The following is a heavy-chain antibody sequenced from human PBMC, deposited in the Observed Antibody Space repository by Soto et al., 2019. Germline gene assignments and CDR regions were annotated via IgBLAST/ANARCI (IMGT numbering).Heavy chain of an antibody. CDR1: GGSISTSSYY. V-gene: IGHV4-39*01. J-gene: IGHJ4*02. Sequence: QLQLQESGPGLVKPSETLSLTCTVSGGSISTSSYYWGWIRQPPGKGLEWIGSIYYSGSTYYNPSLKSRVTISVDTSKNQFSLKLSSVTAADTTVYYCARDYDSSGDYWGQGTLVTVSS. D-gene: IGHD3-22*01. CDR3: ARDYDSSGDY. CDR2: IYYSGST.